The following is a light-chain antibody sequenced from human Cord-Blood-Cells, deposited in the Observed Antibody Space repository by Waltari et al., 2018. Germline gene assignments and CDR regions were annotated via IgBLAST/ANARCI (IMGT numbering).Light chain of an antibody. CDR2: GAS. V-gene: IGKV3-20*01. J-gene: IGKJ1*01. CDR1: QSVSSSY. CDR3: QQYGSSPPWT. Sequence: EIVLTQSPGTLSLSPGERATLSCRASQSVSSSYLAWYQQQPGDAPRLLIYGASSKATGIPDRISGSGAGTDFTLTIIRLEPEDVAVYYCQQYGSSPPWTFGQGTKVEIK.